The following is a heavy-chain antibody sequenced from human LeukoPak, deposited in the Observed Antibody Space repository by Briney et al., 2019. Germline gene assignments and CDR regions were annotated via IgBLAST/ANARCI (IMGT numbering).Heavy chain of an antibody. D-gene: IGHD1-14*01. J-gene: IGHJ4*02. CDR2: IKEDGSET. V-gene: IGHV3-7*01. CDR1: GFSFSTYW. Sequence: GGSLRLPCAASGFSFSTYWMSWVRQAPGKGLEWVANIKEDGSETYYVDSLRGRFTISRDNVKNSLYLQINSLRVEDTAVYYCGRDSFETDIDYWGQGTLVTVSS. CDR3: GRDSFETDIDY.